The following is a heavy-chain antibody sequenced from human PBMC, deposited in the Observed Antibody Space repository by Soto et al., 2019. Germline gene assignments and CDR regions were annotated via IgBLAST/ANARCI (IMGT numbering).Heavy chain of an antibody. CDR1: GHSISSGYH. V-gene: IGHV4-38-2*01. CDR3: ARGRPSSYYDFWSGYYNAKVNWFDP. CDR2: VHHSGST. J-gene: IGHJ5*02. Sequence: PSETLSLTCAVSGHSISSGYHWGWIRQPPGKGLEWLGSVHHSGSTYYNPSLKSRLTISVDKSKNQFSLKLSSVTAADTAVYYCARGRPSSYYDFWSGYYNAKVNWFDPWGQGTLVTVSS. D-gene: IGHD3-3*01.